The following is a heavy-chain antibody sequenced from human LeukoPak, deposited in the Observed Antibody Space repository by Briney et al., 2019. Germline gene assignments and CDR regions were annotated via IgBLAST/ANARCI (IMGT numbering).Heavy chain of an antibody. D-gene: IGHD6-13*01. CDR1: GYTFTGYY. Sequence: ASVKVSCKASGYTFTGYYMHWVRQAPGQGLEWMGWINPNSGGTNYAQKFQGRATMTTDTSITTAYMDLNSLRSDDTAVYYCARESPYSSSWFDNWGQGTLVTVSS. V-gene: IGHV1-2*02. CDR3: ARESPYSSSWFDN. CDR2: INPNSGGT. J-gene: IGHJ4*02.